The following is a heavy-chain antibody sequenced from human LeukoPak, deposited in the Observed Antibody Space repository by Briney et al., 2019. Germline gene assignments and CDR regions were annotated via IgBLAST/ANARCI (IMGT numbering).Heavy chain of an antibody. Sequence: SETLSLTCTVSGGSIGLYHWTWIRQPPGKGLEWVGYIYYNGSPKYNVSLKSRVTISVDTSKNQFSLRLSSVTAADTAVYYCARDRAAGSDWLDPWGQGTLVTVSS. CDR2: IYYNGSP. J-gene: IGHJ5*02. CDR3: ARDRAAGSDWLDP. CDR1: GGSIGLYH. V-gene: IGHV4-59*01. D-gene: IGHD3-10*01.